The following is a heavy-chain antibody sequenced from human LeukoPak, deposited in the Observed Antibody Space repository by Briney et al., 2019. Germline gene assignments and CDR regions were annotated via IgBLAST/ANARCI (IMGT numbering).Heavy chain of an antibody. CDR3: ASLVFLVQWELRLIDY. J-gene: IGHJ4*02. CDR2: IYPGDSDT. CDR1: GYSFTCYW. Sequence: GESLKISCKGSGYSFTCYWIGWVRQMPGKGLEWMGIIYPGDSDTRYSPSFQGQVTISADKSISTAYLQWSSLKPSDTAMYYCASLVFLVQWELRLIDYWGQGTLVTVSS. V-gene: IGHV5-51*01. D-gene: IGHD1-26*01.